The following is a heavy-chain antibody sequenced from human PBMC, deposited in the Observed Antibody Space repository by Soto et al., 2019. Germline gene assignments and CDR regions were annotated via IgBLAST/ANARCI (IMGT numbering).Heavy chain of an antibody. V-gene: IGHV5-51*01. CDR1: GFSQSTYG. J-gene: IGHJ4*02. CDR2: SFPGDSDT. CDR3: TRRSNSKSAAPDY. Sequence: GAALKSSCKATGFSQSTYGVAWDRQMPGKGLEWMGASFPGDSDTKYSPSCQGQVTISADKSINTAYLQWSSPKASDTAMYYYTRRSNSKSAAPDYCGQETVVTVPQ. D-gene: IGHD4-4*01.